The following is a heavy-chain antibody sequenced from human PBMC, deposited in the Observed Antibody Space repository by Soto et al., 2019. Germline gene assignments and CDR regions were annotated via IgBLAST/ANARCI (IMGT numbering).Heavy chain of an antibody. Sequence: SCKASGFTFSSYAMHWVRQAPGKGLEWVAVISYDGSNKYYADSVKGRFTISRDNSKNTLYLQMNSLRAEDTAVYYCARDPGPSGSYSAPGNWGKGTMFTVAS. D-gene: IGHD1-26*01. V-gene: IGHV3-30-3*01. CDR2: ISYDGSNK. CDR1: GFTFSSYA. J-gene: IGHJ4*02. CDR3: ARDPGPSGSYSAPGN.